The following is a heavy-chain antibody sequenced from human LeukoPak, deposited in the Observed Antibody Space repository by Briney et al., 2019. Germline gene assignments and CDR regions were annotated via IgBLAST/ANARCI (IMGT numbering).Heavy chain of an antibody. Sequence: GASVKVSCKASGYTFTSYGISWVRQAPGRGLEWIGWISAYNGNTNYAQKLQGRVTMTTDTSTSTAYMELRSLRSDDTAVYYCARDKSYYDILTGYYYYYGMDVWGKGTTVTVSS. CDR3: ARDKSYYDILTGYYYYYGMDV. J-gene: IGHJ6*04. CDR2: ISAYNGNT. D-gene: IGHD3-9*01. V-gene: IGHV1-18*04. CDR1: GYTFTSYG.